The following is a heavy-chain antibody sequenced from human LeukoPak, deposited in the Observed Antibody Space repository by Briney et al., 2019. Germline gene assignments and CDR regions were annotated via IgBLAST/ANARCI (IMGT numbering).Heavy chain of an antibody. D-gene: IGHD3-10*01. Sequence: GGSLRLSCAASGFTFSSYSMNWVRQAPGKGLEWVSSISSSSSYIYYADSVKGRFTISRDNAKNSLYLQMNSLRAEDTAVYYCGRDPTMVRGVIGYWGQGNLVTVSS. J-gene: IGHJ4*02. V-gene: IGHV3-21*01. CDR1: GFTFSSYS. CDR2: ISSSSSYI. CDR3: GRDPTMVRGVIGY.